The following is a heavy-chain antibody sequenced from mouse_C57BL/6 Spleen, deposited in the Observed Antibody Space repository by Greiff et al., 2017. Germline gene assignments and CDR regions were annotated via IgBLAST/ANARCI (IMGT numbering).Heavy chain of an antibody. V-gene: IGHV5-16*01. CDR1: GFTFSDYY. CDR3: ARELLREWYFDV. J-gene: IGHJ1*03. Sequence: DVKLVESEGGLVQPGSSMKLSCTASGFTFSDYYMAWVRQVPEKGLEWVANINYDGSSTYYLDSLKSRFIISRDNAKNILYLKMSSLKSEDTATYYCARELLREWYFDVWGTGTTVTVSS. CDR2: INYDGSST. D-gene: IGHD1-1*01.